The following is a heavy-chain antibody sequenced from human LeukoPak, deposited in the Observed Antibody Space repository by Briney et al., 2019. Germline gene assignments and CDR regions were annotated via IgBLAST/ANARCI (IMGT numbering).Heavy chain of an antibody. CDR1: GYTFTGYY. CDR2: INPNSGGT. J-gene: IGHJ4*02. CDR3: ASQRGYRRYYFDY. V-gene: IGHV1-2*02. D-gene: IGHD5-18*01. Sequence: ASVKVSCKASGYTFTGYYMHWVRQAPGQGLEWMGWINPNSGGTNYAQKFQGRVTMTRDTSISTAYMELSRLRSDDTVVYYCASQRGYRRYYFDYWGQGTLVTVSS.